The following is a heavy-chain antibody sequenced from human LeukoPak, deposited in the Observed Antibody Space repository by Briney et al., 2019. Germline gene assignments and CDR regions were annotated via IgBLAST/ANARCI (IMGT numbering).Heavy chain of an antibody. CDR1: GDSIINNY. CDR3: ARQKPAPGTYSFDH. Sequence: SETLSLTCTVSGDSIINNYWTWIRQPPGRTLEWIGFIYYTGSTNYNTSLKSRVTMAVATSQRESSLTLTPVTTADTAVYYCARQKPAPGTYSFDHWGHGTLVTVSS. D-gene: IGHD6-13*01. J-gene: IGHJ4*01. CDR2: IYYTGST. V-gene: IGHV4-59*08.